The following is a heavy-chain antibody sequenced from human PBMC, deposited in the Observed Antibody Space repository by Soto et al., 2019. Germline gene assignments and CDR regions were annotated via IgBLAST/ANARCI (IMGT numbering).Heavy chain of an antibody. CDR3: ARGTTWVAATGRYYYMDV. J-gene: IGHJ6*03. D-gene: IGHD2-15*01. CDR1: GGSFSGYY. Sequence: SETLSLTCAVYGGSFSGYYWSWIRQPPGKGLEWIGEINHSGSTNYNPSLKSRVTISVDTSKNQFSLKLSSVTAADTAVYYCARGTTWVAATGRYYYMDVWGKGTTVTVSS. V-gene: IGHV4-34*01. CDR2: INHSGST.